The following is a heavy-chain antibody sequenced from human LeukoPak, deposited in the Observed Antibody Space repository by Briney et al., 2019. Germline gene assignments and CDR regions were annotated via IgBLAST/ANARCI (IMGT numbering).Heavy chain of an antibody. D-gene: IGHD4-17*01. CDR2: ISTNSTNT. V-gene: IGHV3-11*05. Sequence: GGSLRLSCAASGFTFSDYYMTWIRQAPGKGLEWVSDISTNSTNTKYADSVKGRFTISRDNAKNSLYLQMNSLRAEDTAIYYCAKARREMGDYGEGCLDFWGQGTLVTVSS. CDR3: AKARREMGDYGEGCLDF. CDR1: GFTFSDYY. J-gene: IGHJ4*02.